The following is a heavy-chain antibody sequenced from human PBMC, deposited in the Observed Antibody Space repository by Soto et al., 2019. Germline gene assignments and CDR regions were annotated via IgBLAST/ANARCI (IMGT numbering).Heavy chain of an antibody. V-gene: IGHV4-30-4*01. CDR1: GGSISSGDYY. D-gene: IGHD3-3*01. Sequence: SETLSLTCTVSGGSISSGDYYWSWIRQPPGKGLEWIGYIYYSGSTYYNPSLKSRVTISVDTSKNQFSLKLSSVTAADTAVYYCARVSLEWLFDYWGQGTLVTVSS. J-gene: IGHJ4*02. CDR2: IYYSGST. CDR3: ARVSLEWLFDY.